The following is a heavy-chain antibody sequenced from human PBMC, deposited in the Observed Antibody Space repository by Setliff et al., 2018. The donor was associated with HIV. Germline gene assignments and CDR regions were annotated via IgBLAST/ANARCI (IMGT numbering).Heavy chain of an antibody. J-gene: IGHJ4*02. D-gene: IGHD5-12*01. Sequence: SETLSLTCTVSGGSISSTNYFWGWIRQPPGKGLEWIGTIYYHGSTYYNPSLKSRVTISIDTSKNQFSLKVTSVTAADTAIYYCARGPVSGYDRGWVDSWGQGTQVTVSS. CDR1: GGSISSTNYF. V-gene: IGHV4-39*07. CDR3: ARGPVSGYDRGWVDS. CDR2: IYYHGST.